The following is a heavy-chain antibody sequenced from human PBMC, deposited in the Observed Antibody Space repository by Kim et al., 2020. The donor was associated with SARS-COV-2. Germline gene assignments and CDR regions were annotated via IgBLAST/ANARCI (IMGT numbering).Heavy chain of an antibody. Sequence: GGSLRLSCAASGFTFSSYWMSWVRQAPGKGLEWVANIKQDGSEKYYVDSVKGRFTISRDNAKNSLYLQMNSLRAEDTAVYYCARVRFHYYYYYGMDVWGQGTTVTVSS. V-gene: IGHV3-7*03. J-gene: IGHJ6*02. CDR1: GFTFSSYW. CDR2: IKQDGSEK. CDR3: ARVRFHYYYYYGMDV.